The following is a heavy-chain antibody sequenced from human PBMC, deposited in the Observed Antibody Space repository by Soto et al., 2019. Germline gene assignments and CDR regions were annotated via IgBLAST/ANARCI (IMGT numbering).Heavy chain of an antibody. J-gene: IGHJ6*02. Sequence: GASVKVSCKASGGTFSSYAISWVRKAPGQGLAWMGGIIPIFGTANYAQKFQGRVTITADESTSTDYMELSSLRSEDTAVYYCAREWAYCSGGSFPKHSYHYYGMDVWGQGTTVTVYS. V-gene: IGHV1-69*13. CDR3: AREWAYCSGGSFPKHSYHYYGMDV. CDR1: GGTFSSYA. CDR2: IIPIFGTA. D-gene: IGHD2-15*01.